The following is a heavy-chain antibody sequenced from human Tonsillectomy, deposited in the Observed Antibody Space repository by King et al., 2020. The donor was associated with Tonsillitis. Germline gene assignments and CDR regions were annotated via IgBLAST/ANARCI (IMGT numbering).Heavy chain of an antibody. V-gene: IGHV3-21*01. CDR2: ISSSSTYI. Sequence: VQLVESGGGLVKPGGSLRLSCAASGFTFSTYNMNCVRQSPGKGLEWVSSISSSSTYIYDAGSVKGRFTISRDNAKNSLYLQMNSLRAEETAVYFCAREGEYCSGGSCSFFDYWGQGTLVTVSS. CDR3: AREGEYCSGGSCSFFDY. D-gene: IGHD2-15*01. CDR1: GFTFSTYN. J-gene: IGHJ4*02.